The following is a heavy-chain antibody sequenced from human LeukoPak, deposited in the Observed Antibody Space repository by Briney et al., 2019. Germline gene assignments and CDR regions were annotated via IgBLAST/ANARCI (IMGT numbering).Heavy chain of an antibody. CDR2: IKSKTEGGTT. J-gene: IGHJ4*02. Sequence: GGSLRLSCAASGFTFSNAWMSWVRQAPGKGLEWVGRIKSKTEGGTTDYAAPVKGRFTISRDDSKNTLYLQMNSLKTEDTAVYYASTSVYNFFDYWGQGILVTVSS. CDR1: GFTFSNAW. CDR3: STSVYNFFDY. V-gene: IGHV3-15*01. D-gene: IGHD1-20*01.